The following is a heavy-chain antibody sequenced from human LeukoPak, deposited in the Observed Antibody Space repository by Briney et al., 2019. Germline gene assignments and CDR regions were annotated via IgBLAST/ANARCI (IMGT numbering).Heavy chain of an antibody. V-gene: IGHV3-23*05. CDR2: FKTKYNQV. Sequence: GGSLRLSCVASGFTFSDYAMNWVRQAPGKGLEWVSTFKTKYNQVYYAESVRRRFTISTDNSKKTVYLQMNSLRAEDTALYYCARSVPDYTRFDYWGQGALVTVSS. CDR3: ARSVPDYTRFDY. J-gene: IGHJ4*02. D-gene: IGHD4-11*01. CDR1: GFTFSDYA.